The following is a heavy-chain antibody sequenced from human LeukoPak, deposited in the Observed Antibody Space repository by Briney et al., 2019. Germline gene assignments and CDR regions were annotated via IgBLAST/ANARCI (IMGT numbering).Heavy chain of an antibody. V-gene: IGHV4-34*01. Sequence: SETLSLTCAVYGGSFSGYYWSWIRQPPGKGLEWIGEINHSGSTNYNPSLKSRVTISVDTSKNQFSLKLSSVNAADTAVYYCARGRLGYSSGWYRYAEYFQHWGQGTLVTVSS. CDR1: GGSFSGYY. D-gene: IGHD6-19*01. CDR2: INHSGST. CDR3: ARGRLGYSSGWYRYAEYFQH. J-gene: IGHJ1*01.